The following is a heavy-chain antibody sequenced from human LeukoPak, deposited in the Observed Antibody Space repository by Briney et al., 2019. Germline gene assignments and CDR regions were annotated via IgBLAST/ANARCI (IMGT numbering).Heavy chain of an antibody. CDR2: IYVTGT. CDR3: ARHIGGGIEDMDV. J-gene: IGHJ6*03. CDR1: GGSIGAYY. V-gene: IGHV4-59*08. Sequence: SETLSLTCTVSGGSIGAYYWSWVRQSPGTGLEWIGYIYVTGTRYNPYLQSRVTISVDRSRNQFFLKMTSVTAADTAVYYCARHIGGGIEDMDVWGRGTKVTVSS. D-gene: IGHD3-16*02.